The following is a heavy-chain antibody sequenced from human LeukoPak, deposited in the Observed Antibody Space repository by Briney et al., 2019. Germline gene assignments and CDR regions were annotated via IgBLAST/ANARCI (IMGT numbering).Heavy chain of an antibody. J-gene: IGHJ3*02. CDR2: VNAYNGDT. CDR1: GYTFINYG. V-gene: IGHV1-18*01. Sequence: ASVKVSCKASGYTFINYGITWVRQAPGQGLEWMGWVNAYNGDTNYGQNFQGRVTVTTDTSTSTGYMEVKSLRSDDTAVYYCARVTLHDYGSGRYDFDIWGQGTMVTVSS. CDR3: ARVTLHDYGSGRYDFDI. D-gene: IGHD3-10*01.